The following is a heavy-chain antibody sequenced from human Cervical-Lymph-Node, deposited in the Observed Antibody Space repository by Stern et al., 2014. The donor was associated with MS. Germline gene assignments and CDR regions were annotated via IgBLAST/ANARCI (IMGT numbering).Heavy chain of an antibody. CDR2: IYSSGTT. CDR3: ARDGEYSSTWYIVGY. Sequence: QVQLQESGPGLVKPSQTLSLTCSVSGGSISSGSHYWSWIRQPAGKGLEWIGRIYSSGTTKYNPSLKSRVTMSLDPSKNESPLPLSSVTAADTAVYYCARDGEYSSTWYIVGYWGQGTLVTVSS. J-gene: IGHJ4*02. D-gene: IGHD6-13*01. V-gene: IGHV4-61*02. CDR1: GGSISSGSHY.